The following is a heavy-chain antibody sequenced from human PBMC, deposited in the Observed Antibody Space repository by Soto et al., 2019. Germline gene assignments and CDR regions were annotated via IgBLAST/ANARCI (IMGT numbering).Heavy chain of an antibody. CDR1: GFYFVSYT. V-gene: IGHV3-21*01. Sequence: GSLRLSCAASGFYFVSYTMNWVRQAPGRGLEWVSSISGDRSYIYYADSVKGRFTISRDNAKNSLFLQMNSLRVEDTAVYYCVRDLSAYNWFDLWGPGTLVTVSS. CDR3: VRDLSAYNWFDL. CDR2: ISGDRSYI. J-gene: IGHJ5*01.